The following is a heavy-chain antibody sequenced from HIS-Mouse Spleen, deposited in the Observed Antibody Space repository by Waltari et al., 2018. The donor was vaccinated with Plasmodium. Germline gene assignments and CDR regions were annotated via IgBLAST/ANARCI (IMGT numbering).Heavy chain of an antibody. D-gene: IGHD3-10*01. V-gene: IGHV4-34*01. CDR2: INHSGST. J-gene: IGHJ2*01. CDR1: VGSFSGYS. Sequence: QVQLQQWGAGLLKPSEPLSLTCAVYVGSFSGYSWSWIRQPPGKGLEWIGEINHSGSTNYNPSLKSRVTISVDTSKNQFSLKLSSVTAADTAVYYCARGLRGHYWYFDLWGRGTLVTVSS. CDR3: ARGLRGHYWYFDL.